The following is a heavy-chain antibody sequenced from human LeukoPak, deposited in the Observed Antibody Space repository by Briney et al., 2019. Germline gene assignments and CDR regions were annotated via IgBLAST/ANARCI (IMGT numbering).Heavy chain of an antibody. CDR2: IYYSGST. CDR1: GGSISSGDYY. Sequence: SETLSLTCTVPGGSISSGDYYWSWIRQPPGKGLEWIGYIYYSGSTYYNPSLKSRVTISVDTSKNQFSLKLSSVTAADTAVYYCARDPTISSISNYYYYGMDVWGQGTTVTVSS. CDR3: ARDPTISSISNYYYYGMDV. D-gene: IGHD3-3*01. J-gene: IGHJ6*02. V-gene: IGHV4-30-4*01.